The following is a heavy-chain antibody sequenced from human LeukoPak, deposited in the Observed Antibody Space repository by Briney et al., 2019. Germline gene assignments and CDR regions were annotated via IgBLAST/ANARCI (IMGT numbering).Heavy chain of an antibody. CDR3: ANGLLEWLFPGAFDI. D-gene: IGHD3-3*01. Sequence: PGGSLRLSCAASGFTFSSYWMHWVRQAPGKGLEWVAGISYDGSNKYYADSVKGRFTISRDNSKNTLYLQMNSLRAEDTAVYYCANGLLEWLFPGAFDIWGQGTMVTVSS. V-gene: IGHV3-30*18. CDR2: ISYDGSNK. CDR1: GFTFSSYW. J-gene: IGHJ3*02.